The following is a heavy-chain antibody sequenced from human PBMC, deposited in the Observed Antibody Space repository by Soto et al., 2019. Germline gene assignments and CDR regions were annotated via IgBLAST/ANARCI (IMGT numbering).Heavy chain of an antibody. V-gene: IGHV4-34*01. J-gene: IGHJ4*02. CDR2: ITHSGRT. CDR3: ARGSIAAAGFYFDY. CDR1: GGSFSGYY. D-gene: IGHD6-13*01. Sequence: QVQLQQWGAGLLKPSETLSLTCAVYGGSFSGYYWTWIRQPPGQGLEWIGEITHSGRTNYNPSLKSRVTTSVDTPKKQFRLKGSSVTAADTAVYYCARGSIAAAGFYFDYWGQGTLVTVSS.